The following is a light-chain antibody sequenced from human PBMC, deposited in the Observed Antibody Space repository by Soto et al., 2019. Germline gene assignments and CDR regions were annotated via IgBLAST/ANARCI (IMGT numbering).Light chain of an antibody. Sequence: QSALTQPPSASGSPGQSVTISCTGTSSDVGGYNYVSWYQQHPGKAPKLMIYEVNVRPSGVPDRFSGSKSGSTASLTVSGLHADDEAEYYCISYSVNTHVVIGGGTKLTVL. V-gene: IGLV2-8*01. J-gene: IGLJ2*01. CDR3: ISYSVNTHVV. CDR1: SSDVGGYNY. CDR2: EVN.